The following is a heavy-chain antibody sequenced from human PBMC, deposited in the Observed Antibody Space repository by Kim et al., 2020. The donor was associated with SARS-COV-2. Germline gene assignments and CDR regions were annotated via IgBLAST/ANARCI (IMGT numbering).Heavy chain of an antibody. CDR1: GFTFSSYG. V-gene: IGHV3-30*18. Sequence: GGSLRLSCAASGFTFSSYGMHWVRQAPGKGLEWVAVISYGGSNKYYADSVKGRFTISRDNSKNTLYLQMNSLRAEDTAVYYCAKAATVGATSAEGAFDIWGQGTMVTVSS. D-gene: IGHD1-26*01. J-gene: IGHJ3*02. CDR2: ISYGGSNK. CDR3: AKAATVGATSAEGAFDI.